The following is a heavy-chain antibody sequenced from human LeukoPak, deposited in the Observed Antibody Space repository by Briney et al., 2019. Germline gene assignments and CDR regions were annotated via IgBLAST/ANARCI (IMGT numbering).Heavy chain of an antibody. V-gene: IGHV3-21*01. Sequence: GGSLRLSCAASGFTFSSYSMNWVRQAPGKGLEWVSSISSSSYIYYADSVKGRFTISRDNAKNSLYLQMNSLRAEDTAVYYCARGVGVPYYMDVWGKGTTVTVSS. CDR2: ISSSSYI. J-gene: IGHJ6*03. CDR1: GFTFSSYS. D-gene: IGHD2-21*01. CDR3: ARGVGVPYYMDV.